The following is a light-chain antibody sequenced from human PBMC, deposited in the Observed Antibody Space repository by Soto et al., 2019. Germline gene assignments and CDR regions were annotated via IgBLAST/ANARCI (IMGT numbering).Light chain of an antibody. J-gene: IGKJ1*01. CDR2: GAS. CDR3: QQYGNSPT. Sequence: EIVLTQSPGTLSLSPGERATLSCMASQSVSNNYLAWYQQKPGQAPRLLIYGASSRATGIPDRFSGSGSGTDFTVTISRLEPEDFAVYYCQQYGNSPTFGQGTKVEIK. V-gene: IGKV3-20*01. CDR1: QSVSNNY.